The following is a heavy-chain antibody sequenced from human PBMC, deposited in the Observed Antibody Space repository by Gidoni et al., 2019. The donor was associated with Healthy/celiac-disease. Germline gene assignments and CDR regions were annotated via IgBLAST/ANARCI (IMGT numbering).Heavy chain of an antibody. D-gene: IGHD1-1*01. J-gene: IGHJ3*02. CDR1: GYTFTGYY. V-gene: IGHV1-2*04. CDR2: INPNSGGT. Sequence: QVQLVQSGAEVKKPGASVKVSCKASGYTFTGYYMHWVRQAPGQGLEWMGWINPNSGGTNYAQKFQGWVTMTRDTSISTAYMELSRLRSDDTAVYYCARTRDNWNDADDAFDIWGQGTMVTVSS. CDR3: ARTRDNWNDADDAFDI.